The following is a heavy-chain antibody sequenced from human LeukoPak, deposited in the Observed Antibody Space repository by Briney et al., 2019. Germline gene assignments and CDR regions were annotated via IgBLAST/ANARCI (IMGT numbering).Heavy chain of an antibody. CDR2: VENNGNEK. CDR1: GFTFSINN. J-gene: IGHJ4*02. Sequence: GGSLRLSCAASGFTFSINNMHWVCQAPGKGLEWVAFVENNGNEKYADSVRGRFTVSRDNSRNTLYLQMNSLRNEDTAVYYCAKDFRWSFDYWGQGSLVTVSS. V-gene: IGHV3-30*02. D-gene: IGHD3-3*01. CDR3: AKDFRWSFDY.